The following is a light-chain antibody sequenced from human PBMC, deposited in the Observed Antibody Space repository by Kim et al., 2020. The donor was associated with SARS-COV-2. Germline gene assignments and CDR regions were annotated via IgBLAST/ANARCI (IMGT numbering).Light chain of an antibody. Sequence: ASVGGRVTISCRASQTVRTYLNWYQQKPGKAPKLLIYGASSSQSGVTSRFSGSGSGTDFTLTISSLQPEDFATYYCQQSNGYPFTFGRGTKVDIK. CDR2: GAS. V-gene: IGKV1-12*01. CDR3: QQSNGYPFT. CDR1: QTVRTY. J-gene: IGKJ4*01.